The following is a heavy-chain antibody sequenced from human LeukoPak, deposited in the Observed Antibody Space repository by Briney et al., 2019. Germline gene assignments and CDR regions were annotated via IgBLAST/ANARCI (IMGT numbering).Heavy chain of an antibody. D-gene: IGHD3-10*01. CDR1: GFIFSSYE. CDR3: ARDSWTDYYGSGSPSDGMDV. J-gene: IGHJ6*02. CDR2: ISGSGTTM. V-gene: IGHV3-48*03. Sequence: PGGSLRLSCAASGFIFSSYEMNWVRQAPGKGLEWVSYISGSGTTMYYGDSVKGRFTISRDNAKNSLYLQMNSLRAEDTAVYYCARDSWTDYYGSGSPSDGMDVWGQGTTVTVSS.